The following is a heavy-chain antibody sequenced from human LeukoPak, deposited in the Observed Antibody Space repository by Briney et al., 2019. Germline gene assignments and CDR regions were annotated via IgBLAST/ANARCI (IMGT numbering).Heavy chain of an antibody. CDR2: ISYDGSNK. Sequence: GGSLRLSCAASGFTFSSYAMHWVRQAPGKGLEWVAVISYDGSNKYYVDSVKGRFTISRDNSKNTLYLQMNSLRAEDTAVYYCARDDTYYDSSGYYVYWGQGTLVTVSS. V-gene: IGHV3-30-3*01. J-gene: IGHJ4*02. D-gene: IGHD3-22*01. CDR1: GFTFSSYA. CDR3: ARDDTYYDSSGYYVY.